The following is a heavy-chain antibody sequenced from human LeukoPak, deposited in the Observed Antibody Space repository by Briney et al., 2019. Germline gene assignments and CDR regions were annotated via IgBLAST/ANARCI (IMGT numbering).Heavy chain of an antibody. CDR3: ARDLDSSGWYFGPGGDAFDI. CDR2: IYTSGST. V-gene: IGHV4-4*07. CDR1: GGSISSYY. J-gene: IGHJ3*02. D-gene: IGHD6-19*01. Sequence: DPSETLSLTCTVSGGSISSYYWGWIRQPAGKGLEWIGRIYTSGSTNYNPSLKSRVTMSVDTSKNQFSLKLSSVTAADTAVYYCARDLDSSGWYFGPGGDAFDIWGQGTMVTVSS.